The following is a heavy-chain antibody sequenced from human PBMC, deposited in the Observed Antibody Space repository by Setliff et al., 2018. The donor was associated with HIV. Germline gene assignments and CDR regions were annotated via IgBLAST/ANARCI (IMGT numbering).Heavy chain of an antibody. V-gene: IGHV1-3*01. CDR3: ARKGSGSSFDFEY. CDR2: ITGGSGNT. Sequence: ASVKVSCKASGYTFISYAIHWVRQAPGQSLEWMGWITGGSGNTKYSEKFQGGVTLTRDTSASTAYMELSSLRSEDTAVYYCARKGSGSSFDFEYWGQGTLVTVSS. J-gene: IGHJ4*02. CDR1: GYTFISYA. D-gene: IGHD3-10*01.